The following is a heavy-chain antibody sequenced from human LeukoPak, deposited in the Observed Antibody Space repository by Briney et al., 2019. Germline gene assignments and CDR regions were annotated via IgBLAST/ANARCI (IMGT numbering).Heavy chain of an antibody. V-gene: IGHV4-4*08. CDR3: AREGIVGATIGGCFDY. J-gene: IGHJ4*02. D-gene: IGHD1-26*01. Sequence: PSETLSLTCTVSGGSNGSYYWSWIRQPPGKGLEWIGYIYSSGSTNYNPSLKSRVTISVDTSKNQFSLKLSSVTAADTAVYYCAREGIVGATIGGCFDYWGQGTLVTVSS. CDR1: GGSNGSYY. CDR2: IYSSGST.